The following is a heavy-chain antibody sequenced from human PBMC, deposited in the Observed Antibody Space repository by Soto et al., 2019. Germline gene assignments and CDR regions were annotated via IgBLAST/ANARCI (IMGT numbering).Heavy chain of an antibody. J-gene: IGHJ4*02. CDR2: IYNSGST. V-gene: IGHV4-31*03. D-gene: IGHD3-10*01. CDR3: ASHEGVGEFTFDD. CDR1: GGSISSGGYY. Sequence: QVQLQESGPGLVKPSQTLSLTCTVSGGSISSGGYYWSWIRQHPGKGLVWIGYIYNSGSTYYNPSLKIGGTIAVDTSKNQFSLKLSSVTATDTAVYYCASHEGVGEFTFDDWGQGTLVTVA.